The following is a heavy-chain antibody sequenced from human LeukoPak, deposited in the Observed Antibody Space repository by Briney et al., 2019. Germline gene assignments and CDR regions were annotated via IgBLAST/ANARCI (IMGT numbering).Heavy chain of an antibody. Sequence: GGSLRLSCAASGFNFSTYDMHWVRQAPGKGLEWVAVIWYDGSNTYYVDSVKGQFTISRDNSKNTLYLQMNSLRAEDTAVYYCAREARYDSSGYYFDYWGQGTLVTVSS. CDR3: AREARYDSSGYYFDY. D-gene: IGHD3-22*01. V-gene: IGHV3-33*01. CDR2: IWYDGSNT. CDR1: GFNFSTYD. J-gene: IGHJ4*02.